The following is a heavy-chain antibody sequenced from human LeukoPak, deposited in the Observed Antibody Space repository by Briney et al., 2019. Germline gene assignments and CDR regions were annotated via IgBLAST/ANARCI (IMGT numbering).Heavy chain of an antibody. CDR2: MNPNSGHT. CDR3: ARAYYYGDYDL. Sequence: ASVKVSCKASGYAFTSYDINWVRQATGQGLEWMGWMNPNSGHTGYAQKFQGRVTMTRNTSISTAYMELSSLRSEDTTVYYCARAYYYGDYDLWGQGTLVTVSS. V-gene: IGHV1-8*01. CDR1: GYAFTSYD. D-gene: IGHD4-17*01. J-gene: IGHJ4*02.